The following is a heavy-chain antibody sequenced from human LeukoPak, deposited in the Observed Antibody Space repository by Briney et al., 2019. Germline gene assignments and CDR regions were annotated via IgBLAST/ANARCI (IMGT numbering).Heavy chain of an antibody. Sequence: WASVKVSCTASGYTFTSYAMHWVRQAPGQRLEWMGWSNAGNGNTKYSQEFQGRVTITRDTSASTAYMELSSLRSEDMAVYYCASFYDFGVVIIPDYWGQGTLVTVSS. CDR2: SNAGNGNT. V-gene: IGHV1-3*02. J-gene: IGHJ4*02. D-gene: IGHD3-3*01. CDR1: GYTFTSYA. CDR3: ASFYDFGVVIIPDY.